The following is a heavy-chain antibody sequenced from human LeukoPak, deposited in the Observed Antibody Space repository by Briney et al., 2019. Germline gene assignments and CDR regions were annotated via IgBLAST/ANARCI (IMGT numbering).Heavy chain of an antibody. CDR2: IYTSGST. V-gene: IGHV4-38-2*01. CDR3: ARAYDFWSGYYFDP. J-gene: IGHJ5*02. CDR1: GYSISSGYY. D-gene: IGHD3-3*01. Sequence: SETLSLTCGVSGYSISSGYYWGWIRQPPGKGLEWIGRIYTSGSTNYNPSLKSPVTISVDTSKNQFSLKLSSVAAADTAVYYCARAYDFWSGYYFDPWGQGTLVTVSS.